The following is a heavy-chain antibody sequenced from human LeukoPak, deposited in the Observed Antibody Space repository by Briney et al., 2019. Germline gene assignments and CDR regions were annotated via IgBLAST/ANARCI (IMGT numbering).Heavy chain of an antibody. D-gene: IGHD5-18*01. Sequence: GSVKVSCKASGYTFTGYYMHWVRQAPGQGLEWMGWINPNSGGTNYAQKFQGRVTMIRDTSISTAYMELSRLRSDDTAVYYCARERDVDTAMVFDYWGQGTLVTVSS. V-gene: IGHV1-2*02. CDR1: GYTFTGYY. J-gene: IGHJ4*02. CDR3: ARERDVDTAMVFDY. CDR2: INPNSGGT.